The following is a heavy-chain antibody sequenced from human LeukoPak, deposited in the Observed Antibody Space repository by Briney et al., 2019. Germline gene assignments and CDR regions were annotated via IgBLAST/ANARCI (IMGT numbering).Heavy chain of an antibody. CDR1: GLTFSHHW. V-gene: IGHV3-74*01. D-gene: IGHD1-1*01. CDR2: INNEGTDT. J-gene: IGHJ4*02. Sequence: GGSLRLSCVVSGLTFSHHWIHWVRQVPGKGLVWVSHINNEGTDTRYADSVRGRFTISRDNAKNTVYLQMNSLSPEDAALYYCATKAGNFQERVSLDYWGQGTLVTASS. CDR3: ATKAGNFQERVSLDY.